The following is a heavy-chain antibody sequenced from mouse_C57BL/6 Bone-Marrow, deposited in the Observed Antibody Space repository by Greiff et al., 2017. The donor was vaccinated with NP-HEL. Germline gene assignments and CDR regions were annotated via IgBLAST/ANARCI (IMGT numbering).Heavy chain of an antibody. V-gene: IGHV2-9-1*01. CDR1: GFSLTSYA. Sequence: VMLVESGPGLVAPSQSLSITCTVSGFSLTSYAISWVRQPPGKGLEWLGVIWTGGGTNYNSALKSILSISKDNSKTQVFLKMNSLHTDDTARYYCARNGHYPFAYWGQGTLVTVSA. J-gene: IGHJ3*01. D-gene: IGHD6-1*01. CDR3: ARNGHYPFAY. CDR2: IWTGGGT.